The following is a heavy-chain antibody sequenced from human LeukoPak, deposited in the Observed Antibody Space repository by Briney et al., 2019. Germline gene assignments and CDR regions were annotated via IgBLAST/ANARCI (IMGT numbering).Heavy chain of an antibody. D-gene: IGHD1-26*01. CDR3: ARFPLNLIVGAPQKAFDI. V-gene: IGHV3-33*01. J-gene: IGHJ3*02. CDR2: IWYDGSLK. Sequence: PGGSLRLSCAASGFTFNNYPMHWVCHAAGEGLEWVAVIWYDGSLKFYADSVKDRFTISRDNSKNTLHLPMNSLRAEDTAVYYCARFPLNLIVGAPQKAFDIWGQGTMVTVSS. CDR1: GFTFNNYP.